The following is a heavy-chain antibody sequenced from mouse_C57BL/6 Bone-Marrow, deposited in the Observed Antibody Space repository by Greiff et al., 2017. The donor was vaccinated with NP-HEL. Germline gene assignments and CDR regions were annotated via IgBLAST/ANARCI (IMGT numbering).Heavy chain of an antibody. CDR3: TSYYSNTWFSY. Sequence: EVKVVESGEGLVKPGGSLKLSCAASGFTFSSYAMSWVRQTPEKRLEWVAYISSGGDYIYYADNVKGRFTISRDNARNPLYIQMSSLKSEDTAMYYCTSYYSNTWFSYWGQGTLVTVSA. CDR2: ISSGGDYI. V-gene: IGHV5-9-1*02. D-gene: IGHD2-5*01. CDR1: GFTFSSYA. J-gene: IGHJ3*01.